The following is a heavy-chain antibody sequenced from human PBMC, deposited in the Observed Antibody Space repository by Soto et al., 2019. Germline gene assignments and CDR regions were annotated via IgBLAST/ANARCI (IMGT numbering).Heavy chain of an antibody. D-gene: IGHD6-19*01. CDR3: ASTMYTTGWYYFGH. CDR2: TYYRSKWFN. V-gene: IGHV6-1*01. CDR1: GDSVSSNSGA. Sequence: SLTCAISGDSVSSNSGAWNWIRQSPSRGLEWLGRTYYRSKWFNDYALSVESRITINPDTSKNQFSLQLNSVTPDDTAVYYCASTMYTTGWYYFGHRGQGTLVTVSS. J-gene: IGHJ4*02.